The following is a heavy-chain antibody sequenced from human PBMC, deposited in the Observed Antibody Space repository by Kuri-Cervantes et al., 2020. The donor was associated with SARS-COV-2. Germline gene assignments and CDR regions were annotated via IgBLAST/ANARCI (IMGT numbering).Heavy chain of an antibody. CDR3: ARDGYSYYYYYYMDV. J-gene: IGHJ6*03. D-gene: IGHD5-18*01. CDR2: ISYDGSNK. Sequence: GESLKISCAASGFTFSSYAMHWVRQAPGKGLEWVAVISYDGSNKYYADSVKGRFTISRDNAKNSLYLQMNSLRAEDTAVYYCARDGYSYYYYYYMDVWGKGTTVTVSS. CDR1: GFTFSSYA. V-gene: IGHV3-30-3*01.